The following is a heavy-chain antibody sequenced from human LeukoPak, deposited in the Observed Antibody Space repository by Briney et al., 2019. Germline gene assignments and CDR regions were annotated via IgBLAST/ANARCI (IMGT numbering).Heavy chain of an antibody. D-gene: IGHD3-16*01. CDR3: VKGGTYRSNWFDP. Sequence: GGSLRLSCAASGFTFSNYAMHWVRQAPGKGLEWVAVISYDGSNKYYADSVKGRFTISRDNSKNTLYVQMNSLRDEDTAVYYCVKGGTYRSNWFDPWGQGTLVTVSS. V-gene: IGHV3-30*04. J-gene: IGHJ5*02. CDR1: GFTFSNYA. CDR2: ISYDGSNK.